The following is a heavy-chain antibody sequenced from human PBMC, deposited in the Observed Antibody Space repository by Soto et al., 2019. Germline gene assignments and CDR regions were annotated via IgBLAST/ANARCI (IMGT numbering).Heavy chain of an antibody. CDR3: ARGLNSFDL. CDR1: GFTFSDYY. V-gene: IGHV3-72*01. Sequence: GGSLRLSCVASGFTFSDYYMDWFRQAPGKGLEWIGRARNKAHGHTTEYAASVRGRFTVSRDDSINSLYLQMNSLQTDDTAVYYCARGLNSFDLSGLGTMVTVSS. J-gene: IGHJ3*01. D-gene: IGHD3-10*01. CDR2: ARNKAHGHTT.